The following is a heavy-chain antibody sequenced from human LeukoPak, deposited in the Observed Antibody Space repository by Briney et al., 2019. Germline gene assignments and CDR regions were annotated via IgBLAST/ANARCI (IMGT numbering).Heavy chain of an antibody. Sequence: GGSLRLSCAASGFTFSSYAMHWVRQAPGKGLEYVSAISSNGGSTYYANSAKGRFTISRDNSKNTLYLQMGSLRAEDMAVYYCAREGYSSSWYYFDYWGQGTLVTVSS. D-gene: IGHD6-13*01. CDR2: ISSNGGST. V-gene: IGHV3-64*01. CDR3: AREGYSSSWYYFDY. CDR1: GFTFSSYA. J-gene: IGHJ4*02.